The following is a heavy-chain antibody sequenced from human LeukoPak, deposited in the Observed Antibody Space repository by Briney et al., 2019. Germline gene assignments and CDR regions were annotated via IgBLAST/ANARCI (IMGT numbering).Heavy chain of an antibody. CDR3: AGSSINILAQH. D-gene: IGHD3-10*01. J-gene: IGHJ1*01. CDR2: IGSVGFST. CDR1: GFNFRDAA. Sequence: GGSLRLSCAASGFNFRDAAMTWVRQAPGKGLEWVSLIGSVGFSTHYGDSVKGRFAISRDNSKNTLYLQMNNLRAEDTAVYYCAGSSINILAQHWGQGTLVTVSS. V-gene: IGHV3-23*01.